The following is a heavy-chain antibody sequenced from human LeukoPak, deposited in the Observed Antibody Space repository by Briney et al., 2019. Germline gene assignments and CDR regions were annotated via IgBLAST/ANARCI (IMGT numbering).Heavy chain of an antibody. V-gene: IGHV3-11*04. J-gene: IGHJ6*03. Sequence: GGSLRLSCAASGFTFSDYYMSWIRQAPGKGLEWVSYISSSGSIKNYADSVKGRFSISRDNVKNSLYLQMNSLRAEDTAVYYCAKAGYGGYAYYYYYMDVWGKGTTVTISS. CDR1: GFTFSDYY. CDR3: AKAGYGGYAYYYYYMDV. CDR2: ISSSGSIK. D-gene: IGHD5-12*01.